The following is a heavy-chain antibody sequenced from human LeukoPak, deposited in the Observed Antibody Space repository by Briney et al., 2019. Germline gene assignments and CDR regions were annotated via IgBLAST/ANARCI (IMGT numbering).Heavy chain of an antibody. CDR3: ARDRLGYCSSTSCPTHRAFDI. V-gene: IGHV1-69*13. CDR1: GGTFSSYS. CDR2: IIPIFCTA. J-gene: IGHJ3*02. Sequence: SVKVSCKASGGTFSSYSIIWVRQAPGQALEWMGGIIPIFCTANYAQKFQGRVTITADESTSTAYMERSSLRSEDTAVYYCARDRLGYCSSTSCPTHRAFDIWGQGTMVTVSS. D-gene: IGHD2-2*01.